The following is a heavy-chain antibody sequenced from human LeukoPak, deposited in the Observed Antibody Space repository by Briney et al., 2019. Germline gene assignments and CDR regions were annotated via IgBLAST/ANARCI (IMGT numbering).Heavy chain of an antibody. CDR3: AKGLYGDLNYGMDV. Sequence: GGSLRLSCAASGFTFDDYAMHWVRQAPGKGLEWVSGISWNSGSIGYADSVKGRFTISRDNAKNSLYLQMNSLRAEDTALYYCAKGLYGDLNYGMDVWGQGTTVTVSS. V-gene: IGHV3-9*01. D-gene: IGHD4-17*01. CDR2: ISWNSGSI. J-gene: IGHJ6*02. CDR1: GFTFDDYA.